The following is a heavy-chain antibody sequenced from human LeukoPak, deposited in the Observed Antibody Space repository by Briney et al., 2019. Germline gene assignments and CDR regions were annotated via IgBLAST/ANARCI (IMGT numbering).Heavy chain of an antibody. Sequence: GGSLRLSCAASGFTFSSYSMNWVRQAPGKGLEWVSSISSSSSYIYYADSVKGRFTIFRDNAKNSLYLQMNSLRAEDTAVYYCARDRITMTDYYMDVWGKGTTVTVSS. D-gene: IGHD3-22*01. CDR1: GFTFSSYS. J-gene: IGHJ6*03. CDR3: ARDRITMTDYYMDV. CDR2: ISSSSSYI. V-gene: IGHV3-21*01.